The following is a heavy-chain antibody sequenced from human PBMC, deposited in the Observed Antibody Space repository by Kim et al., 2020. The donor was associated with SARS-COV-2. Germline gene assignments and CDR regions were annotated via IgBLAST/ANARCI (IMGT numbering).Heavy chain of an antibody. Sequence: GGSLRLSCAASGFTFSSYSMHWVRQAPGKGLEWVSSISSSSSYIYYADSVKGRFTISRDNAKNSLYLQMNSLRAEDTAVYYCAREVCSSTSCYTGGGFDYWGQGTLVTVSS. CDR1: GFTFSSYS. D-gene: IGHD2-2*02. J-gene: IGHJ4*02. CDR3: AREVCSSTSCYTGGGFDY. CDR2: ISSSSSYI. V-gene: IGHV3-21*01.